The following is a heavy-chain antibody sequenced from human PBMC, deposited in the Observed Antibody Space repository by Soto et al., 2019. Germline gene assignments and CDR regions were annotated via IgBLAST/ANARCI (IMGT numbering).Heavy chain of an antibody. CDR2: INHSGSA. D-gene: IGHD1-26*01. V-gene: IGHV4-34*01. Sequence: SETLSLTCDAYGGPFSDYISTWIRQTPGKGLQWIGQINHSGSANYNPSLKSRVTISVHTSSSQFSLELSSVTAADTAVYYCARGLISGSHYSGGWYYFDSWGQGTQVT. J-gene: IGHJ4*02. CDR3: ARGLISGSHYSGGWYYFDS. CDR1: GGPFSDYI.